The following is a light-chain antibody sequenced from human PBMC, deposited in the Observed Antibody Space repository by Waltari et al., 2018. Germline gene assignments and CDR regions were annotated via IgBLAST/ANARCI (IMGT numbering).Light chain of an antibody. CDR1: ENVPSGY. Sequence: EILLTQSPATLSLPPGDRATLSCRASENVPSGYLAWYQQKPGQAPRLLIFGASSGATGVPDRFSGSESGTDFTLTISRLEPEDFAVYYCQQYGSLPWTFGQGTKVEIK. CDR2: GAS. V-gene: IGKV3-20*01. J-gene: IGKJ1*01. CDR3: QQYGSLPWT.